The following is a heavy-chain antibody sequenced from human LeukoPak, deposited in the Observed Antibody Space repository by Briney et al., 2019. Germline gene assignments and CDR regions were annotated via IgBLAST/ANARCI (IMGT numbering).Heavy chain of an antibody. CDR1: GGSISSHY. J-gene: IGHJ4*02. CDR2: IYYSGST. Sequence: SETLSLTCTVSGGSISSHYWSWIRRPPGKGLEWIGYIYYSGSTNYNPSLKSRVTISVDTSKNQFSLKLSSVTAADTAVYYCARGEWELPEGFDYWGQGTLVTVSS. V-gene: IGHV4-59*11. D-gene: IGHD1-26*01. CDR3: ARGEWELPEGFDY.